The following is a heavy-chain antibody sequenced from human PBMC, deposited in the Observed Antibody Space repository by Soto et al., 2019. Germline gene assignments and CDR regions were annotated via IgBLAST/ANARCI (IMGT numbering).Heavy chain of an antibody. CDR3: ARDGHSRYGSGSYGY. CDR2: IYYSGST. Sequence: SETLSLTCTVSGGSVSNGSYYWSWIRPPPGKGLEWIGYIYYSGSTNYNPSLKSRVTISVDTSKNQFSLKLSSVTAADTAVYYCARDGHSRYGSGSYGYWGQGTLVNV. CDR1: GGSVSNGSYY. V-gene: IGHV4-61*01. J-gene: IGHJ4*02. D-gene: IGHD3-10*01.